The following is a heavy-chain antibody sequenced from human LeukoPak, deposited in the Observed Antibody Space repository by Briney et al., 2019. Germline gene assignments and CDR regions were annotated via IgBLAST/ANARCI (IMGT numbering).Heavy chain of an antibody. J-gene: IGHJ4*02. CDR2: ISGSGGST. Sequence: GGSLRLSCAASGFTYNKYAMSWVRQAPGRGLEWVSAISGSGGSTYYADSVKGRFTISRDNSKNTLHLQMNSLRAEDTAVYYCARAPSTAVTTYRIDSWGQGTLVTVSS. D-gene: IGHD4-17*01. CDR3: ARAPSTAVTTYRIDS. CDR1: GFTYNKYA. V-gene: IGHV3-23*01.